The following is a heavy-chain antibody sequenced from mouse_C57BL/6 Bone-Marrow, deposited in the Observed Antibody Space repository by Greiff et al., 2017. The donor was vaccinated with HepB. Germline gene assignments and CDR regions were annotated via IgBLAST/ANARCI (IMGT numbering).Heavy chain of an antibody. CDR2: ISNGGGST. CDR1: GFTFSDYY. Sequence: EVQRVESGGGLVQPGGSLKLSCAASGFTFSDYYMYWVRQTPEKRLEWVAYISNGGGSTYYPDTVKGRFTISRDNAKNTLYLQMSRLKSEDTAMYYCARHRDDYDGAWFAYWGQGTLVTVSA. CDR3: ARHRDDYDGAWFAY. D-gene: IGHD2-4*01. V-gene: IGHV5-12*01. J-gene: IGHJ3*01.